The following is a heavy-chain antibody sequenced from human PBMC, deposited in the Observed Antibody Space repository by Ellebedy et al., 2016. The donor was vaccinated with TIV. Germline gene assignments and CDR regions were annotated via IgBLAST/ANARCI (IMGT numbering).Heavy chain of an antibody. CDR2: IYYSGST. CDR3: ARDEGGSGSLSY. D-gene: IGHD3-10*01. V-gene: IGHV4-31*03. CDR1: GGSISSGAFY. Sequence: MPSETLSLTCTVSGGSISSGAFYWTWIRQQPGKGLEWSGNIYYSGSTYYRPSLKTRVTISLDTSNNQFSLRLNSVTAADTAVYYCARDEGGSGSLSYWGQGSLVTVSS. J-gene: IGHJ4*02.